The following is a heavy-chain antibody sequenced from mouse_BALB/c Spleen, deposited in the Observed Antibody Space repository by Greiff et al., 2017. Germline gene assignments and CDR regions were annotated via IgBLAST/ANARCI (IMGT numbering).Heavy chain of an antibody. J-gene: IGHJ1*01. D-gene: IGHD1-1*01. CDR1: GYSITSGYY. Sequence: VQLQQSGPGLVKPSQSLSLTCSVTGYSITSGYYWNWIRQFPGNKLEWMGYISYDGSNNYNPSLKNRISITRDTSKNQFFLKLNSVTTEDTATYYCARGSSSHWYFDVWGAGTTVTVSS. V-gene: IGHV3-6*02. CDR2: ISYDGSN. CDR3: ARGSSSHWYFDV.